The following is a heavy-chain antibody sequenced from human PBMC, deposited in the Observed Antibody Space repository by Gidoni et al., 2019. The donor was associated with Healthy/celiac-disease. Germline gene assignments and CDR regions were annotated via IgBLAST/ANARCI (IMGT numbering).Heavy chain of an antibody. CDR2: ISYDGSNK. Sequence: QVPLVESGGGVVQPGRSLRLSCAASGFTFSSYGMHWVRQAPGKGLECVAVISYDGSNKYYADSVKGRFTISRDNSKNTLYLQMNSLRAEDTAVYYCAKGLVHDYTIDYWGQGTLVTVSS. J-gene: IGHJ4*02. V-gene: IGHV3-30*18. D-gene: IGHD4-4*01. CDR3: AKGLVHDYTIDY. CDR1: GFTFSSYG.